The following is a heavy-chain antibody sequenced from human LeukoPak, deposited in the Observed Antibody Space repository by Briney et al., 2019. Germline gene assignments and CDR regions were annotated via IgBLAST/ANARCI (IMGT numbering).Heavy chain of an antibody. V-gene: IGHV4-59*08. D-gene: IGHD4-17*01. CDR1: GDSLSDNY. CDR3: ARHVYGKGMYV. Sequence: SETLSLTCTVSGDSLSDNYWGWIRQPPGKGLECVGYISSSGTAYNPFLKSRLTISKDTSKSQFSLTLSSVTAADTAVYYCARHVYGKGMYVWGKGTTVTVSS. J-gene: IGHJ6*04. CDR2: ISSSGT.